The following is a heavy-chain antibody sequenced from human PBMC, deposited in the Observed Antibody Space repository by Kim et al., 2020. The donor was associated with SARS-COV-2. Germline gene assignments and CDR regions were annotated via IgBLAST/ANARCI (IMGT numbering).Heavy chain of an antibody. CDR1: GFTFSSYG. D-gene: IGHD3-9*01. V-gene: IGHV3-33*05. CDR3: ARDGSGLRYFDLHFDY. Sequence: GGSLRLSCAASGFTFSSYGMHWVRQAPGKGLEWVAVISYDGSNKYYADSVKGRFTISRDNSKNTLYLQMNSLRAEDTAVYYCARDGSGLRYFDLHFDYWGQGTLVTVSS. CDR2: ISYDGSNK. J-gene: IGHJ4*02.